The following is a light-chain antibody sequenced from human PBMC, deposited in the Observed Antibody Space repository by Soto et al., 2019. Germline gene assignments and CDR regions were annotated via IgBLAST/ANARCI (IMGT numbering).Light chain of an antibody. CDR3: QQYGSSPTWT. Sequence: EIVLTQSPGTLSLSPGERATLSCRASQSVSSSYLAWYQQKPGQAPRLLIYGASSRDTGIPDRFSGSGSGTDFTLTISRLEPEDFAVYYRQQYGSSPTWTFGQGTKVEIK. CDR2: GAS. J-gene: IGKJ1*01. CDR1: QSVSSSY. V-gene: IGKV3-20*01.